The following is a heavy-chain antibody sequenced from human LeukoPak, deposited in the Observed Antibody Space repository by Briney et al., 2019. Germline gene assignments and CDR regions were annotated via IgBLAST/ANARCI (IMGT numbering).Heavy chain of an antibody. CDR1: GVSITSYY. Sequence: PSETLSLTCTVSGVSITSYYWSWIRQPPGKGLEWIGEINHSGSTNYNPSLKSRVTISVDTSKNQFSLKLSSVTAADTAVYYCAREVGVAAAGTFTDYYYYMDVWGKGTTVTISS. D-gene: IGHD6-13*01. V-gene: IGHV4-34*01. J-gene: IGHJ6*03. CDR3: AREVGVAAAGTFTDYYYYMDV. CDR2: INHSGST.